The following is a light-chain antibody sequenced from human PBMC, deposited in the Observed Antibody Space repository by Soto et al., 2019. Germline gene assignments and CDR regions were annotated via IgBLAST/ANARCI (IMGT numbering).Light chain of an antibody. J-gene: IGLJ2*01. CDR3: SSYKTSSTVVV. V-gene: IGLV2-14*01. Sequence: QSVLTQPASVSGSPGQSITISCTGTSSDIGGYNYVSWYQQYPGKAPKLMIFGVSDRPSGVSNRFSGSKSGTTASLTISGLLAEDEADYYCSSYKTSSTVVVFGGGTKLTVL. CDR2: GVS. CDR1: SSDIGGYNY.